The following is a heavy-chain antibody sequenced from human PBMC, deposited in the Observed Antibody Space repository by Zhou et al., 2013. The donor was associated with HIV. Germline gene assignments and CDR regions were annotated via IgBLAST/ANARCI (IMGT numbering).Heavy chain of an antibody. J-gene: IGHJ4*01. CDR1: GGTFSTYG. V-gene: IGHV1-69*05. D-gene: IGHD3-16*01. CDR3: ARGPMISFGELSRYTIDY. CDR2: VIPIVGTS. Sequence: QVQLVQSGAEVRKPGSSVKVSCKASGGTFSTYGISWVRQAPETGLEWLGGVIPIVGTSDYAQKFQDRVTITTDDSANIIYMEMSSLRLDDTAVYYCARGPMISFGELSRYTIDYWG.